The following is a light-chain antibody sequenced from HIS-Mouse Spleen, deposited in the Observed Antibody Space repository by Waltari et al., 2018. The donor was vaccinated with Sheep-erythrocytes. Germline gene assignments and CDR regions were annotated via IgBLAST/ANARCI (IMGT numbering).Light chain of an antibody. V-gene: IGLV3-10*01. J-gene: IGLJ1*01. CDR3: YSTDSSGNHRV. CDR2: EDS. CDR1: ALPKKY. Sequence: SYELTHPPSVSVSPGQTARITCPGAALPKKYSYWYQQKSGQAPVLVIYEDSKRPSGIPERFSGSSSGTMATLTISGAQVEDEADYYCYSTDSSGNHRVFGTGTKVTVL.